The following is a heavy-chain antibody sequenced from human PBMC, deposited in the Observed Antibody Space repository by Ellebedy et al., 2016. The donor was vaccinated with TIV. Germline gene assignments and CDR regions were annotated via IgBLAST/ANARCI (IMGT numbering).Heavy chain of an antibody. Sequence: PGGSLRLSCTASGFTLSSYAMHWVRQPPGRGLEWVAVIFSDGDTKYYADSVKGRFTISRDRSENILYLHMDSPRADDSAVYYCAKGRIETGGRFFDSWGQGTLVSVSS. D-gene: IGHD6-13*01. V-gene: IGHV3-30-3*01. CDR2: IFSDGDTK. J-gene: IGHJ5*01. CDR1: GFTLSSYA. CDR3: AKGRIETGGRFFDS.